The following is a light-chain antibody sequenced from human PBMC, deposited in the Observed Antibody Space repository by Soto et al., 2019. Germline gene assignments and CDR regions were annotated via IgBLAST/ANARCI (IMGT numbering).Light chain of an antibody. CDR2: DAS. V-gene: IGKV3-11*01. CDR1: QNIGNS. Sequence: VSAHYPAPVSFWRWERRTLXSPASQNIGNSLAWYQQKAGQAPRLLIYDASNRATGIPARFSGSGSGTDFTLTISSLEPEDFAVYYCQQRSNWPPITFGQGTRLEIK. J-gene: IGKJ5*01. CDR3: QQRSNWPPIT.